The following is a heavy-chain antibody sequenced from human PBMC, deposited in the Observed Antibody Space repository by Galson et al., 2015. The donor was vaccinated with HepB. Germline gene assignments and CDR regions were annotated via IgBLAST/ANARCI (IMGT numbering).Heavy chain of an antibody. CDR1: GFTFSSYG. CDR2: IWYDGSNK. J-gene: IGHJ3*02. Sequence: SLRLSCAASGFTFSSYGMYWVRQAPGKGPEWVAVIWYDGSNKYYADSVKGRFTISRDNSKNTLYLQMNSLRAEDTAVYYCAREGDYGGAFDIWGQGTMVTVSS. CDR3: AREGDYGGAFDI. D-gene: IGHD4-23*01. V-gene: IGHV3-33*08.